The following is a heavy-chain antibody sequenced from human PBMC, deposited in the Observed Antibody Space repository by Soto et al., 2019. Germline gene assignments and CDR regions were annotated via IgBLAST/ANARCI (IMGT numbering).Heavy chain of an antibody. CDR1: GFTFSNYW. CDR2: IKQDGTEK. CDR3: ARDKYYDFWIGYSNYYFDY. D-gene: IGHD3-3*01. Sequence: GGSLRPSCAASGFTFSNYWMSWVRQAPGKGPAWVADIKQDGTEKYYVDSVKGRFTISRDNAKNSLYLQMNSLRAEDTAVYYCARDKYYDFWIGYSNYYFDYWGQGALVTVSS. V-gene: IGHV3-7*03. J-gene: IGHJ4*02.